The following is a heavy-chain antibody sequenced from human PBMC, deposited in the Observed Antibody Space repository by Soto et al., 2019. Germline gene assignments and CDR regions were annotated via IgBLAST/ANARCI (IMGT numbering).Heavy chain of an antibody. CDR3: ARRFFGSSAYYYFDY. D-gene: IGHD3-22*01. V-gene: IGHV5-51*01. Sequence: LKISCKGSGYSFTSYWIGWVRQMPGKGLEWMGIIYPGDSDTRYSPSFQGQVTISADKSISTAYLQWSSLKASDTAMYYCARRFFGSSAYYYFDYWGQGTLVTVSS. CDR2: IYPGDSDT. CDR1: GYSFTSYW. J-gene: IGHJ4*02.